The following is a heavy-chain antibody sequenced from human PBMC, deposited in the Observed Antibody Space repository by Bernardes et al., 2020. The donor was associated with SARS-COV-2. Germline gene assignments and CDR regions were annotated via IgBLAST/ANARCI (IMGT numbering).Heavy chain of an antibody. V-gene: IGHV4-59*08. D-gene: IGHD3-22*01. CDR1: GGSISSYY. CDR3: ARHFQSYYDSSGYFP. CDR2: IYYSGST. J-gene: IGHJ5*02. Sequence: SETLSLTCTVSGGSISSYYWSWIRQPPGKGLEWIGYIYYSGSTNYNPSLKRRVTISVDTSKNQFSLKLSSVTAADTAVYYCARHFQSYYDSSGYFPWGQGTLVTVSS.